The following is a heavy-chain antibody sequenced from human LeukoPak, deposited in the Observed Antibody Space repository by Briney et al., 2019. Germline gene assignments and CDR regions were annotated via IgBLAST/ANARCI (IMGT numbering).Heavy chain of an antibody. CDR2: IHNSEST. CDR3: ARQVTFGYAYAYYFDY. V-gene: IGHV4-39*01. J-gene: IGHJ4*02. CDR1: GGSISTSYYY. D-gene: IGHD5-18*01. Sequence: SETLSLTCTVSGGSISTSYYYWGWLRQPPGKGLEWIGNIHNSESTYYNPSLKSRVTISVDTSKNQFSLKLSSVTAADTAVYYCARQVTFGYAYAYYFDYWGQGSLVTVSS.